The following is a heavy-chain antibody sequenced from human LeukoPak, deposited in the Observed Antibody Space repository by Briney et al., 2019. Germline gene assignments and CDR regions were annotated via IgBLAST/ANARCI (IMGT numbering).Heavy chain of an antibody. D-gene: IGHD2-15*01. Sequence: GGSLGLPCAASGFTFSTYWMSWVRQAPGKGLEWVANIHQDGNEKYYVDSVKGRFTISRDNAKNSLYLQMNSLRAEDTAVYYCARGDKFSGDYWGQGTLVTVSS. CDR2: IHQDGNEK. V-gene: IGHV3-7*04. CDR3: ARGDKFSGDY. J-gene: IGHJ4*02. CDR1: GFTFSTYW.